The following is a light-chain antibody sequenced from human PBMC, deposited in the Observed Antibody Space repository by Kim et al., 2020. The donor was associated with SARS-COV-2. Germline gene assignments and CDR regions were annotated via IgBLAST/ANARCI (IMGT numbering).Light chain of an antibody. V-gene: IGLV4-69*01. CDR1: SGHSNYA. CDR2: VNSGGSH. CDR3: QTWGTGSWV. J-gene: IGLJ3*02. Sequence: ASVIPTCTLTSGHSNYAIAWHQRQPEKGTRYLMKVNSGGSHTEGDGIPDRFSGSSSGAERHLTISSLQSEDVADYHCQTWGTGSWVFGGETQLTVL.